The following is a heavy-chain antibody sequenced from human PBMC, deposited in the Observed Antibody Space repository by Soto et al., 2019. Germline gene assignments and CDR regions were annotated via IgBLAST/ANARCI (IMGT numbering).Heavy chain of an antibody. Sequence: EVQLLESGGGLVQPGGSLRLSCAASGFTFSSYDMSWVRRAPGKGLEWVSTIGVGGDTYYADSVKGRFPISRDNSKNKLYLQMNSLSAEDTAVYYCAKDLATSDWYFDLWGRGTLVTVSS. D-gene: IGHD5-12*01. V-gene: IGHV3-23*01. CDR1: GFTFSSYD. CDR3: AKDLATSDWYFDL. J-gene: IGHJ2*01. CDR2: IGVGGDT.